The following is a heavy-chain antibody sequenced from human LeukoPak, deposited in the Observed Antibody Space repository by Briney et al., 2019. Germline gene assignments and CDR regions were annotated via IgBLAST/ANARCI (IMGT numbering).Heavy chain of an antibody. CDR3: ARSYYYDSSGTPPGY. CDR1: GFTLSDHY. J-gene: IGHJ4*02. V-gene: IGHV3-30-3*01. Sequence: GGSLRLSCAASGFTLSDHYMDWVRQAPGKGLEWVAVISYDGSNKYYADSVKGRFTISRDNSKNTLYLQMNSLRAEDTAVYYCARSYYYDSSGTPPGYWGQGTLVTVSS. D-gene: IGHD3-22*01. CDR2: ISYDGSNK.